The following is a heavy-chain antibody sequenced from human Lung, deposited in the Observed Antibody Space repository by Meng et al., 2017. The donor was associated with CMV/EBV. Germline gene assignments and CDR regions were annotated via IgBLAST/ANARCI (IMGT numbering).Heavy chain of an antibody. D-gene: IGHD6-6*01. J-gene: IGHJ4*02. V-gene: IGHV4-34*01. Sequence: SETXSLXXGIYGGSLSGYYWSWIRQTPGKGLEWIGEIRHSGDITNYNPSLKSRVTISIDTSKKQFSLKLSAVTAADTAVYYCARQYSSSYYSDYWGQGTXVTVSS. CDR3: ARQYSSSYYSDY. CDR1: GGSLSGYY. CDR2: IRHSGDIT.